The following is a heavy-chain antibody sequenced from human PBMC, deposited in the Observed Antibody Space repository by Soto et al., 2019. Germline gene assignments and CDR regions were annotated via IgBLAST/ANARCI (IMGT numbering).Heavy chain of an antibody. Sequence: SLRLSCVASGFPFSNYYMDWVRQAPGKGLEWVAVFIGSEDNIHYADSVKGRFTISRDNSMNTLYLQMNSLRADDTAIYYCAKDLHWFAMDVWGQGTTVTVSS. V-gene: IGHV3-23*01. CDR1: GFPFSNYY. J-gene: IGHJ6*02. CDR3: AKDLHWFAMDV. CDR2: FIGSEDNI. D-gene: IGHD3-10*01.